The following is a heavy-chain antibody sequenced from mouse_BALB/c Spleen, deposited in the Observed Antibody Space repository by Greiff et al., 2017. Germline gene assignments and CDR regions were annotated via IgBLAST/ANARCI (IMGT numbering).Heavy chain of an antibody. D-gene: IGHD2-4*01. V-gene: IGHV3-2*02. Sequence: EVMLVESGPGLVKPSQSLSLTCTVTGYSITSDYAWNWIRQFPGNKLEWMGYISYSGSTSYNPSLKSRISITRDTSKNQFFLQLNSVTTEDTATYYCARTMITKGGYAMDYWGQGTSVTVSS. CDR2: ISYSGST. J-gene: IGHJ4*01. CDR3: ARTMITKGGYAMDY. CDR1: GYSITSDYA.